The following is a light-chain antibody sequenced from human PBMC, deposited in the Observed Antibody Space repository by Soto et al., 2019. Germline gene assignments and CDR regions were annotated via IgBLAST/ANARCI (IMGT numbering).Light chain of an antibody. CDR2: DAS. V-gene: IGKV1-5*01. CDR3: QQYNSYSVFT. CDR1: QSISSW. J-gene: IGKJ3*01. Sequence: DIQMTQSPSTLSASVGDRVTITCRASQSISSWLAWYQQKPGKAPKLLIYDASSLENGVPSRFSGSGSGTEFTLTISSLQPDDFATYYCQQYNSYSVFTFGPGTKVDIK.